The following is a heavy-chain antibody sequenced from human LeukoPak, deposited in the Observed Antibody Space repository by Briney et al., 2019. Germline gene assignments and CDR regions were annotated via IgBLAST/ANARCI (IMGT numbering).Heavy chain of an antibody. V-gene: IGHV3-30*18. Sequence: SGGSLRLSCAASGFTFIRYGMHWVRQAPGKGLEWVAVISYDGSYKYYADSVKGRFTISRDNSKNTLFLQMNSLRAEDTALYYCAKVHSSGWGFLDYWGQGTLVTVSS. CDR2: ISYDGSYK. CDR3: AKVHSSGWGFLDY. CDR1: GFTFIRYG. J-gene: IGHJ4*02. D-gene: IGHD6-19*01.